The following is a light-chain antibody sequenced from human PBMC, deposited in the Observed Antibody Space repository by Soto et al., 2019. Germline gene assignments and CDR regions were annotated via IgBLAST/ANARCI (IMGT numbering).Light chain of an antibody. V-gene: IGKV3-20*01. CDR1: QSVSSSY. J-gene: IGKJ4*01. CDR2: GAS. Sequence: EIVLTQSPGTLSLSPGERATLSCRASQSVSSSYLAWYQQKPGQAPRLLFYGASSRATVIPDRFSGSGSGTDFTLTISRLEPEDFAVYYCQQYGSSPLLTFGGGTKVEIK. CDR3: QQYGSSPLLT.